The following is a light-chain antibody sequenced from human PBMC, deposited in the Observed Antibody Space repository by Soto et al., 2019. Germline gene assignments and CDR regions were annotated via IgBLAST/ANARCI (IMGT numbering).Light chain of an antibody. Sequence: QSALTQPRSVSGSPGQSVTISCTGTSSDVGGYNYVSWYQQHPGKAPKLMIYDVTKRPSGVPNRFSGSKSGNTASLPISGLQAEDEADYYCGSYAGSYAFVFGTGTKLTVL. CDR1: SSDVGGYNY. J-gene: IGLJ1*01. V-gene: IGLV2-11*01. CDR2: DVT. CDR3: GSYAGSYAFV.